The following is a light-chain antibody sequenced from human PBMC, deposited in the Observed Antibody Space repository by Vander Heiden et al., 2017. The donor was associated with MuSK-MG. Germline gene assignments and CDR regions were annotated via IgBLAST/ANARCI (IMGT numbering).Light chain of an antibody. J-gene: IGKJ4*01. Sequence: DIQMTQSPSTLSASVGDRVTVTCRASQSISVWLAWYQQKPGKAPKLLVYKASNLQTGVPSRFSGSGSGTEFTLTISSVQPDDSAIYFCLHDYNYPVTFGGGTKVEIK. V-gene: IGKV1-5*03. CDR2: KAS. CDR1: QSISVW. CDR3: LHDYNYPVT.